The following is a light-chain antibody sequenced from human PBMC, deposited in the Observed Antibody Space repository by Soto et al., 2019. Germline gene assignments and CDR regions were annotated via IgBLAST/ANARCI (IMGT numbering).Light chain of an antibody. V-gene: IGLV3-1*01. J-gene: IGLJ2*01. CDR1: KLGDKY. CDR2: QDS. Sequence: SCELTQPPSVSVSPGQTASITCSGDKLGDKYACWYQQKPGQSPVLVIYQDSKRPSGIPERFSGSNSGNTATLTISGTQAMDEADYYCQAWDSSTHVVFGGGTQLTVL. CDR3: QAWDSSTHVV.